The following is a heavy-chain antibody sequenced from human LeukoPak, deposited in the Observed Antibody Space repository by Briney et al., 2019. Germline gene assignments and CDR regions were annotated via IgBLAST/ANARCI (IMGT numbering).Heavy chain of an antibody. CDR1: GGSISSGSYY. J-gene: IGHJ4*02. Sequence: SETLSLTCTVSGGSISSGSYYWSWIRQPPGKGLEWIGYIYYSGSTNYNPSLKSRVTISVDTSKNQFSLKLSSVTAADTAVYYCARVYSSSSSEFDYWGQGTLVTVSS. D-gene: IGHD6-6*01. V-gene: IGHV4-61*01. CDR2: IYYSGST. CDR3: ARVYSSSSSEFDY.